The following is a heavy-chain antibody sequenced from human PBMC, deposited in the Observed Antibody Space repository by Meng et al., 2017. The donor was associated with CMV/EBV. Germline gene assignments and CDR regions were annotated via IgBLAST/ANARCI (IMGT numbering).Heavy chain of an antibody. V-gene: IGHV4-39*07. CDR2: IYYSGST. D-gene: IGHD3-9*01. CDR1: SYY. J-gene: IGHJ5*02. Sequence: SYYWGWIRQPPGKGLEWIGSIYYSGSTYYNPSLKSRVTISVDTSKNQFSLKLSSVTAADTAVYSCARNLFVLRYFDWLPIRNNWFDPWGQGTLVTVSS. CDR3: ARNLFVLRYFDWLPIRNNWFDP.